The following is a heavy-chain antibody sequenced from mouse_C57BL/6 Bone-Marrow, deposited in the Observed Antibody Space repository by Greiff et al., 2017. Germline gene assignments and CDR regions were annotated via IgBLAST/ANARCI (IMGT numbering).Heavy chain of an antibody. CDR2: ISSGGSYT. D-gene: IGHD1-1*01. CDR3: ARQGITTGLDY. Sequence: EVQRVESGGDLVKPGGSLKLSCAASGFTFSRYGMSWVRQTPDKSLEWVATISSGGSYTYYPDSVHGRFTISSDNATNTLYLQMSSLKSEDTAMYYCARQGITTGLDYWGQGTTLTVSS. V-gene: IGHV5-6*01. J-gene: IGHJ2*01. CDR1: GFTFSRYG.